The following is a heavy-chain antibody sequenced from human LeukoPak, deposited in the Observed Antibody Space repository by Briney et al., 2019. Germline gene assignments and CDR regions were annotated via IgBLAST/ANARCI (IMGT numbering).Heavy chain of an antibody. V-gene: IGHV4-34*01. J-gene: IGHJ4*02. CDR1: GGSFSGYY. CDR3: ASRRRGPYYYDSSGYYFSY. CDR2: INHSGST. D-gene: IGHD3-22*01. Sequence: PSETLSLTCAVYGGSFSGYYWSWIRQPPGKGLEWIGEINHSGSTNYNPSLKSRVTISVDTSKNQFSLKLSSVTAADTAVYYCASRRRGPYYYDSSGYYFSYWGQGTLVTVSS.